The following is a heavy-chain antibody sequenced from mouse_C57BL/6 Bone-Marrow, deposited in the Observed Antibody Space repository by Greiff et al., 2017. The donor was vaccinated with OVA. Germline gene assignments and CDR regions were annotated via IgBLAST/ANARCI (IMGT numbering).Heavy chain of an antibody. Sequence: LVESGAELARPGASVKLSCKASGYTFTSYGISWVKQRTGQGLEWIGEIYPRSGNTYYNEKFKGKATLTADKSSSTAYMELRSLTSEDSAVYFCARGLLAWFAYWGQGTLVTVSA. J-gene: IGHJ3*01. CDR1: GYTFTSYG. D-gene: IGHD2-3*01. V-gene: IGHV1-81*01. CDR3: ARGLLAWFAY. CDR2: IYPRSGNT.